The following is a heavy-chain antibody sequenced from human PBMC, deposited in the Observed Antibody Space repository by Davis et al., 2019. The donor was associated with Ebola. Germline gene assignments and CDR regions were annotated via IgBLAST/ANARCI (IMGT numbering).Heavy chain of an antibody. V-gene: IGHV3-23*01. J-gene: IGHJ4*02. CDR1: GFTFSSYA. Sequence: GESLKISCAASGFTFSSYAMHWARQAPGKGLEWVSGISGSGGSTYYADSVKGRFTISRDNSKNTLYLQMNSLRAEDTAVYYCAKDGDIVLMVYFDYWGQGTLVTVSS. CDR2: ISGSGGST. CDR3: AKDGDIVLMVYFDY. D-gene: IGHD2-8*01.